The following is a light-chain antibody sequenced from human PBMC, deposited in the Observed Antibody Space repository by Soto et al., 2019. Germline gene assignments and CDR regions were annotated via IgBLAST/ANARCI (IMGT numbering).Light chain of an antibody. CDR2: DVS. CDR3: SSYTSSSTLGGV. CDR1: SSDGGGYNY. V-gene: IGLV2-14*01. J-gene: IGLJ1*01. Sequence: QSALTQPATPSRPPGPSSTISCPGNSSDGGGYNYVPWYQQHPGKAPKLMIYDVSNRPSGVSNRFSGSKSGNTASLTISGLQAEDEADYYCSSYTSSSTLGGVFGSGTKVTVL.